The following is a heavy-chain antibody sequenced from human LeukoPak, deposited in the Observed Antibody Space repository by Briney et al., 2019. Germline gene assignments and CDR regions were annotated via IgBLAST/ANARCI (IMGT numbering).Heavy chain of an antibody. CDR1: GGSVASTGRY. D-gene: IGHD6-19*01. Sequence: SETLSVTCTVSGGSVASTGRYWGWIRQPPGKGLEWLGSAYYTGDIYSPPSLKSRLTISVDTSKNQFALTLSSVTAADTAVYYCGRHVSNGWDYHYALDVWGRGTTVTVSS. V-gene: IGHV4-39*01. CDR3: GRHVSNGWDYHYALDV. J-gene: IGHJ6*02. CDR2: AYYTGDI.